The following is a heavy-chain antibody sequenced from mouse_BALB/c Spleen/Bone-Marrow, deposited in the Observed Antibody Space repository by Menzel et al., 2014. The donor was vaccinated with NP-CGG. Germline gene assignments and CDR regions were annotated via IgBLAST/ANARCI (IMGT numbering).Heavy chain of an antibody. J-gene: IGHJ3*01. V-gene: IGHV5-2*01. D-gene: IGHD1-1*01. CDR1: EYEFPSHD. CDR3: ARHGDYYGSSLFAY. CDR2: INSDGGST. Sequence: EVQLVESGGGLVQPGESLKLSCESNEYEFPSHDMSWVRKTPEKRLELVAAINSDGGSTYYPDTMERRFIISRDNSKKTLYLQMSSLRSEDKAFYYCARHGDYYGSSLFAYWGQGTLVTVSA.